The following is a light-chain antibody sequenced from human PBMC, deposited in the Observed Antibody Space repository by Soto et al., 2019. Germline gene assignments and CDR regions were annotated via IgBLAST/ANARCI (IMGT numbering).Light chain of an antibody. J-gene: IGLJ1*01. CDR3: STHTTSGALQV. CDR1: ISDFVVYNY. Sequence: LTQPASVSGSPGQSITISCTGTISDFVVYNYVSWYQQLPGKAPKLMIYGVSNRPSGVSNRFSGSKSGNTASLTISGLQADDEADYYCSTHTTSGALQVFGTGTKVTVL. CDR2: GVS. V-gene: IGLV2-14*01.